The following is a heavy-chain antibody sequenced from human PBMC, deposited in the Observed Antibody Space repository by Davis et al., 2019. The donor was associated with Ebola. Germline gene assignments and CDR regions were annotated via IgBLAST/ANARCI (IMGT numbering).Heavy chain of an antibody. D-gene: IGHD3-10*01. CDR1: GDSVSSGG. CDR2: TYYNSKWYS. V-gene: IGHV6-1*01. Sequence: HSQTLSLTCAISGDSVSSGGWNWIRQSPSRGLEWLGRTYYNSKWYSDYAVSVKSRITINPDTSKNQFSLQLNSVTPEDTALYYCARGWFRGGMDVWGEETTVTVSS. CDR3: ARGWFRGGMDV. J-gene: IGHJ6*04.